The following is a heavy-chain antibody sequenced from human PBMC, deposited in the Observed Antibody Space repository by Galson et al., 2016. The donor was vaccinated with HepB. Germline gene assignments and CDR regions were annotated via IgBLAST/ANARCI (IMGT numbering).Heavy chain of an antibody. D-gene: IGHD6-25*01. V-gene: IGHV3-30*04. Sequence: SLRLSCAASGFTFSDYTMHWIRQAPGQAPGEGLEWVVVISEDGTQKYLADSVKGRFTISRDNSRSILYLQMNSLRREDTAIYYCARSVSSAWHTFDSWGQGTLVPVSS. CDR1: GFTFSDYT. J-gene: IGHJ4*02. CDR2: ISEDGTQK. CDR3: ARSVSSAWHTFDS.